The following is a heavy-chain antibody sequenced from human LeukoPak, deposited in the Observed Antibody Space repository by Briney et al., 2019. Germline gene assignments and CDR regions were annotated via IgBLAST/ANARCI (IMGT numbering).Heavy chain of an antibody. D-gene: IGHD5-18*01. J-gene: IGHJ6*03. V-gene: IGHV4-34*01. CDR3: ARHGGVSYGYYYYYMDV. Sequence: KPSETLSLTCAVYGGYFSGYYWSWIRQPPGKGLEWIGEINHSGSTNYNPSLKSRVTISVDTSKNQFSLKLSSVTAADTAVYYCARHGGVSYGYYYYYMDVWGKGTTVTISS. CDR2: INHSGST. CDR1: GGYFSGYY.